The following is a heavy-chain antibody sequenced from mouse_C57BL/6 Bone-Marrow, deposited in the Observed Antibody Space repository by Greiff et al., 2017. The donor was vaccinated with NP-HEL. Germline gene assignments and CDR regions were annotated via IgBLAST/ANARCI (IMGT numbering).Heavy chain of an antibody. CDR3: AREGGLRRRTYAMDY. J-gene: IGHJ4*01. CDR1: GFTFSDYY. CDR2: INYDGSST. V-gene: IGHV5-16*01. D-gene: IGHD2-4*01. Sequence: EVQRVESEGGLVQPGSSMKLSCTTSGFTFSDYYMAWVRQVPERGLDWFANINYDGSSTYYLDSLKSRFIISRDNAKNILYLQMSSLKSEDTATYYCAREGGLRRRTYAMDYWGQGTSVTVSS.